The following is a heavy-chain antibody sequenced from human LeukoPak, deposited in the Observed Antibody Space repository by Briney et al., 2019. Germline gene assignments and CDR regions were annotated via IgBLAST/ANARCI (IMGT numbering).Heavy chain of an antibody. Sequence: GGSLRLSCAASGFTVSSNYMSWVRQAPGKGLGWVSVIYSGGSTYYADSVKGRFTISRDNSKNTLYLQMNSLRAEDTAVYYCATIGYCSSTSCDYWGQGTLVTVSS. CDR3: ATIGYCSSTSCDY. V-gene: IGHV3-53*01. CDR1: GFTVSSNY. J-gene: IGHJ4*02. D-gene: IGHD2-2*01. CDR2: IYSGGST.